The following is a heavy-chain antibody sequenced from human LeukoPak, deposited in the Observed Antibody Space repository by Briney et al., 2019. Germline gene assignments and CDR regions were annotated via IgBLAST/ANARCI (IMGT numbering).Heavy chain of an antibody. CDR1: GYTFTSYA. CDR2: INTNTGNP. D-gene: IGHD3-10*01. V-gene: IGHV7-4-1*02. Sequence: ASVKVSCNASGYTFTSYAMNWVRQAPGQGLEWMGWINTNTGNPTYAQGFTGRFVFSLDTSVSTAYLQISSLKAEDTAVYYCAREPPITMVRGVIDYWGQGTLVTVSS. J-gene: IGHJ4*02. CDR3: AREPPITMVRGVIDY.